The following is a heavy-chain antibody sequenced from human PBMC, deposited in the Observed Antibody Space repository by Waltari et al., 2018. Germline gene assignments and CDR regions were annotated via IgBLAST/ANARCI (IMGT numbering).Heavy chain of an antibody. CDR3: ATITMFGVVIIHYYGMDV. V-gene: IGHV1-69*04. CDR2: ISPILGKA. CDR1: GGTFSSYA. Sequence: QVQLVQSGAEVKKPGSSVKVSCKASGGTFSSYAISWVRQAPGQGLEWMGRISPILGKAKYAQKFQGRVTITADKSTSTAYMELSSLRSEDTAVYYCATITMFGVVIIHYYGMDVWGQGTTVTVSS. J-gene: IGHJ6*02. D-gene: IGHD3-3*01.